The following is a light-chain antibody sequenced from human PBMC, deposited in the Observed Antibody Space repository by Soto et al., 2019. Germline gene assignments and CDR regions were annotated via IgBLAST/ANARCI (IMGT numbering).Light chain of an antibody. CDR1: QSVSSK. CDR2: SAS. Sequence: NVMKQSPATLSVYPRERATLYCRASQSVSSKLAWYQQKPGQAPRLFIYSASTRATGIPARFSGSGSGTEFTLTISSLQSEDFGVYYCQQYNNWPQTFGQGTKVDIK. J-gene: IGKJ1*01. CDR3: QQYNNWPQT. V-gene: IGKV3-15*01.